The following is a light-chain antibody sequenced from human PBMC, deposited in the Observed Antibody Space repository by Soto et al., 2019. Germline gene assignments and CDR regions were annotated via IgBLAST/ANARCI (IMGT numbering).Light chain of an antibody. CDR3: SSYTSSSTRVDV. CDR1: SNDVGGYNY. V-gene: IGLV2-14*01. CDR2: DVS. Sequence: QSVLTQPASVSGSPGQSITISCTGTSNDVGGYNYVSWYQQHPGKAPKLMIYDVSNRPSGVSNRFSGSKSGNTASLTISGLQAEDEADYYCSSYTSSSTRVDVFGSGTKLTVL. J-gene: IGLJ1*01.